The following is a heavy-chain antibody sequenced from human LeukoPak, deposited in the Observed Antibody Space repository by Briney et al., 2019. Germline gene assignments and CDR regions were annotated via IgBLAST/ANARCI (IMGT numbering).Heavy chain of an antibody. J-gene: IGHJ3*02. Sequence: SETLSLTCTVSGASINSYYWGWIRQPPGKGLEWIAYIDYRGYTNHNPSLKSRVTMSIDTSKNQFSLRLNSLTAADTAVYYCARWGDCSSSSCPQVTGGFDIWGQGTMVTVSS. CDR1: GASINSYY. D-gene: IGHD2-2*01. V-gene: IGHV4-59*08. CDR2: IDYRGYT. CDR3: ARWGDCSSSSCPQVTGGFDI.